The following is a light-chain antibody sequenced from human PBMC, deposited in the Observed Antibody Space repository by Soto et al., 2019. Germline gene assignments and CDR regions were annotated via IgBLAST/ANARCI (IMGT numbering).Light chain of an antibody. Sequence: EIVLTQSPGTLSLSPGERATLSCRASQSVSSSYLAWYQQKPGQAPRLLIYGASSSATGIPDRFSGSGSGTDFTLTISRLETEDFAVYYCQQYGSSPTFGGGTKVEIK. J-gene: IGKJ4*01. CDR2: GAS. CDR3: QQYGSSPT. CDR1: QSVSSSY. V-gene: IGKV3-20*01.